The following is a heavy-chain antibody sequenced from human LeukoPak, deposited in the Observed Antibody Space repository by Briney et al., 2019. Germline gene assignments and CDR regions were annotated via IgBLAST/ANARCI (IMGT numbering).Heavy chain of an antibody. CDR2: MYPGDSDT. J-gene: IGHJ4*02. CDR1: GCSFSTYW. D-gene: IGHD2-2*01. V-gene: IGHV5-51*01. CDR3: VRSPTSFSNPYYFDW. Sequence: GESLKISCKASGCSFSTYWIGWVRQTSGKGLEWMGIMYPGDSDTRYSPPFQGQVTISADRSLTTAYLQWSSLKASDTAMYFCVRSPTSFSNPYYFDWCGQGTLVTVSS.